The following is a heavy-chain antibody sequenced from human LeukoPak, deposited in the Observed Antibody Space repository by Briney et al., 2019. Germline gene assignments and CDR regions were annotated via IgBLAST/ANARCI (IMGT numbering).Heavy chain of an antibody. CDR2: ISTSSTTI. D-gene: IGHD1-26*01. CDR3: ARDTGGSYYDAFDI. Sequence: GGSLRLSCAASGFTFSSNSMNWVRQAPGKGLEWVSYISTSSTTIYYADSVKGRFTISRDNAKNSLYLQMNSLRDEDTAVYYCARDTGGSYYDAFDIWGQGTMVSVSS. V-gene: IGHV3-48*02. CDR1: GFTFSSNS. J-gene: IGHJ3*02.